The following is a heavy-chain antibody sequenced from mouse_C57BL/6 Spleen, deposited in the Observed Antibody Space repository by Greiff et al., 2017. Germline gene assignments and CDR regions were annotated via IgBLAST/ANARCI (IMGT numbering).Heavy chain of an antibody. V-gene: IGHV1-15*01. Sequence: QVQLKESGAELVRPGASVTLSCKASGYTFTDYEMHWVKQTPVHGLEWIGAIDPETGGTAYNQKFKGKAILTADTSSSTAYMELRSLTSEDSAVYYCTKYDYDGDDWGQGTTLTVSS. CDR1: GYTFTDYE. J-gene: IGHJ2*01. CDR2: IDPETGGT. D-gene: IGHD2-4*01. CDR3: TKYDYDGDD.